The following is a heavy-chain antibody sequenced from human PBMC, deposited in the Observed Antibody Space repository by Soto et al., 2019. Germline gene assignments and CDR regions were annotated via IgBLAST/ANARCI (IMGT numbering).Heavy chain of an antibody. CDR3: ARESYYGSGATVVAY. D-gene: IGHD3-10*01. CDR2: IYYSGTA. J-gene: IGHJ4*02. Sequence: SETLSLTCTVSGGSISGYYWSWIRQPPGKGLEWIGYIYYSGTASYNPSLNSRVTMSVDTSKNQFSLKVNSVTAADTAVYYCARESYYGSGATVVAYWGQGTLVTVSS. V-gene: IGHV4-59*01. CDR1: GGSISGYY.